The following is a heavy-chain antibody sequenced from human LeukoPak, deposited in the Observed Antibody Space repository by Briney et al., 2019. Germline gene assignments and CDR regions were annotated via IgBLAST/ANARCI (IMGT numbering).Heavy chain of an antibody. J-gene: IGHJ4*02. CDR1: GGSISSYY. Sequence: SETLSLTCTVSGGSISSYYWSWIRQPPGKGLEWIGYIYYSGSTDYNPSLKSRVTISVDTSKNQFSLKLSSVTAADTAVYYCARRYYGSGIDYWGQGTLVTVSS. CDR2: IYYSGST. D-gene: IGHD3-10*01. V-gene: IGHV4-59*08. CDR3: ARRYYGSGIDY.